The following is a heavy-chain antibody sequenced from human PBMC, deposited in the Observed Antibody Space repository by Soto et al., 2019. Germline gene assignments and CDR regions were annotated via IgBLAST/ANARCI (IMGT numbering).Heavy chain of an antibody. CDR2: INHSGST. CDR3: ARHEYPYGMDV. V-gene: IGHV4-34*01. J-gene: IGHJ6*02. CDR1: GGSFSGYY. Sequence: SETLSLTCAVYGGSFSGYYWSWIRQPPGKGLEWIGEINHSGSTRYSPSFQSQVTISADKSISTAYLQWSSLKASDTAMYYCARHEYPYGMDVWGQGTTVTVSS.